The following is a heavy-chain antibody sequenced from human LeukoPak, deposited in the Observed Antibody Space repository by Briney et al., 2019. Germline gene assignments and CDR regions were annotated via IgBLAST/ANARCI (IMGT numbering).Heavy chain of an antibody. CDR2: IGAYNGNT. J-gene: IGHJ4*02. D-gene: IGHD3-9*01. V-gene: IGHV1-18*01. CDR1: GYTFTSYG. CDR3: ARXLRXXRXFDXLGRENRKLDY. Sequence: ASVTVSCKASGYTFTSYGISWVRQAPGQGLEWMGWIGAYNGNTNYAQKLQGRVTMTTDTSTSTAYMELRSLRSDDTAVYYCARXLRXXRXFDXLGRENRKLDYWGQGTLVTVSS.